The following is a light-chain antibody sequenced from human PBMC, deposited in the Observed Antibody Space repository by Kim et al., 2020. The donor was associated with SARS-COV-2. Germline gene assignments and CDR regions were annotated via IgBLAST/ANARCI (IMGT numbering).Light chain of an antibody. J-gene: IGKJ5*01. Sequence: PGKRATPSCRASQSVTSSHLAWYQQKPGQAPRLLIYAASTRATGIPDRFSGSGSGTDFTLTISRLEPEDFAVYSCQQYHSSPITFGQGTRLEIK. CDR1: QSVTSSH. CDR2: AAS. V-gene: IGKV3-20*01. CDR3: QQYHSSPIT.